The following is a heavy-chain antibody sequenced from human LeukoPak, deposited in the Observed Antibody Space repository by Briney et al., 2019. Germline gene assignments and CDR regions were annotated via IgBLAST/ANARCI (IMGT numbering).Heavy chain of an antibody. D-gene: IGHD3-16*02. V-gene: IGHV3-64*01. CDR2: ISSNGGST. Sequence: GGSLRLSCAASGFTFSSYAMHWVRQAPGKGLEYVSAISSNGGSTYYANSVKGRFTISRDNSKNTLYLQMGSLRAEDMAVYYCAREVVGFDYRGQGTLVTVSS. CDR1: GFTFSSYA. CDR3: AREVVGFDY. J-gene: IGHJ4*02.